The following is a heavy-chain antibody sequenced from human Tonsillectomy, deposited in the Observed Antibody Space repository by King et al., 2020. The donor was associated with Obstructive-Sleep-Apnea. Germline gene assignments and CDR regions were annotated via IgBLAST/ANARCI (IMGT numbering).Heavy chain of an antibody. CDR3: SKGISFTMVRGVMRSYYFDY. Sequence: VQLVESGGGLVQPGGSLRLSCAASGFTFSSYAMNWVRQAPGKGLEWVSTIIISGGSTDYADSVRGRFTISRDNSKNTLYLQMNTLRAAATAVYYCSKGISFTMVRGVMRSYYFDYWGQGTLVTVSS. J-gene: IGHJ4*02. D-gene: IGHD3-10*01. CDR1: GFTFSSYA. CDR2: IIISGGST. V-gene: IGHV3-23*04.